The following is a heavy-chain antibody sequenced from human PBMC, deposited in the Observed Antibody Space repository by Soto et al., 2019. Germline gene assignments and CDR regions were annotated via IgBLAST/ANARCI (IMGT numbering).Heavy chain of an antibody. V-gene: IGHV3-66*01. CDR1: GFTVSSNY. CDR3: ARGLGGDYAPHAFDI. CDR2: IYSGGST. J-gene: IGHJ3*02. D-gene: IGHD4-17*01. Sequence: EVQLVESGGGLVQPGGSLRLSCAASGFTVSSNYMSWVHQAPGKGLEWVSVIYSGGSTYYADSVKGRFTISRDNSKNTLYLQMNSLRAEDTAVYYCARGLGGDYAPHAFDIWGQGTMVTVSS.